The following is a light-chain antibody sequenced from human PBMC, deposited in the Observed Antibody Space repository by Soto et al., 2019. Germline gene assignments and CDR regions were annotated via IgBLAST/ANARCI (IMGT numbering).Light chain of an antibody. CDR3: QQYGSSPYT. Sequence: EIVLTQSPGTLSLSPGERATLSCRASQSVSSSYLAWYQQKPGQAPRLFIYDASSRATGIPDRFSGSGSGTEFTLTISRLAPEDFAVYYCQQYGSSPYTFGQGTKLEI. J-gene: IGKJ2*01. V-gene: IGKV3-20*01. CDR2: DAS. CDR1: QSVSSSY.